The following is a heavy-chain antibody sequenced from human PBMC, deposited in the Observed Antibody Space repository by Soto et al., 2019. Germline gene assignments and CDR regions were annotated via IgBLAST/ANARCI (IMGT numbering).Heavy chain of an antibody. V-gene: IGHV4-34*01. CDR3: ARGRNGLWSGYLCSMDV. Sequence: SETLSLTCAVYGGSFSGYYWSWIRQPPGKGLEWIGEINHSGSTNYNPSLKSRVTISVDTSKNQFSLKLSSVTAADTAVYYCARGRNGLWSGYLCSMDVWGQGTTVTVSS. J-gene: IGHJ6*02. CDR1: GGSFSGYY. D-gene: IGHD3-3*01. CDR2: INHSGST.